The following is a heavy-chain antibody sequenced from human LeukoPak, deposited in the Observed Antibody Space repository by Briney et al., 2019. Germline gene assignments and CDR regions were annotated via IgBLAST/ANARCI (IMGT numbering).Heavy chain of an antibody. D-gene: IGHD4-11*01. Sequence: GGSLRLSCAASGFTFSSYAMSWVRQAPGKGLEWVSAVSGSGGSTYYADSVKGRFTISRDNSKNTLYLQMNSLRAEDTAVYYCTIGDDYSNLYFQHWGQGTLVTVSS. V-gene: IGHV3-23*01. CDR3: TIGDDYSNLYFQH. CDR1: GFTFSSYA. CDR2: VSGSGGST. J-gene: IGHJ1*01.